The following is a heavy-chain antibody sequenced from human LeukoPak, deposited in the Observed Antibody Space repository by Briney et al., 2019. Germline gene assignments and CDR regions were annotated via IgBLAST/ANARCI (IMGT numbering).Heavy chain of an antibody. V-gene: IGHV3-21*01. CDR2: ISSSSSYI. Sequence: GGSLRLSCAASGFTFSSYSMNWVRQAPGKGLEWVSSISSSSSYIYYADSVKGRFTISRDNAKNSLYLQKNSLRAEDTAVYYCARVASTTLDYWGQGTLVTVSS. D-gene: IGHD2-2*01. CDR3: ARVASTTLDY. CDR1: GFTFSSYS. J-gene: IGHJ4*02.